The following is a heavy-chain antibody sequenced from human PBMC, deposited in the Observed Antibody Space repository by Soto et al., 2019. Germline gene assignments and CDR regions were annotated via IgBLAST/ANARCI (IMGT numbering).Heavy chain of an antibody. CDR2: ISAYNGNT. CDR1: GYTLTSYG. V-gene: IGHV1-18*01. CDR3: ASGSSGLGAFDI. D-gene: IGHD6-19*01. J-gene: IGHJ3*02. Sequence: ASVEVSCKASGYTLTSYGISCVRQAPGQGLEWMGWISAYNGNTNYAQKLQGRVTMTTDTSTSTAYMELRSLRSDDTAVYYCASGSSGLGAFDIWGQGTMVTVSS.